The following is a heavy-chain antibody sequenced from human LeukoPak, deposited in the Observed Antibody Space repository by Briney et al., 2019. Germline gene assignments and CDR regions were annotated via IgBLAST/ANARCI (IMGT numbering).Heavy chain of an antibody. V-gene: IGHV1-69*04. Sequence: ASVKVSCKASGGTFSSYAISWVRQAPGQGLEWMGRIIPIFGIANYAQKFQGRVTITADKSTSTAYMELSSLRSEDTAVYYCARDECSSTSYYITRMNNWFDPWGQGTLVTVSS. CDR3: ARDECSSTSYYITRMNNWFDP. J-gene: IGHJ5*02. CDR2: IIPIFGIA. D-gene: IGHD2-2*02. CDR1: GGTFSSYA.